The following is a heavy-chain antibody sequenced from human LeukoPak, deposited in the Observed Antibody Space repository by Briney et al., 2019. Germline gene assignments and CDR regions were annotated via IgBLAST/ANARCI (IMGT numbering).Heavy chain of an antibody. CDR2: ISGSGGST. V-gene: IGHV3-23*01. Sequence: GGSLRLSCAASGFTFSSYAMSWVRQAPGKGLEWVSAISGSGGSTYYADSVKGRFTISRDNSKNTLYLQMNSLRAEDTAVYYCAKPSRKQQLVGAFDYWGQGTLVTVSS. CDR3: AKPSRKQQLVGAFDY. D-gene: IGHD6-13*01. CDR1: GFTFSSYA. J-gene: IGHJ4*02.